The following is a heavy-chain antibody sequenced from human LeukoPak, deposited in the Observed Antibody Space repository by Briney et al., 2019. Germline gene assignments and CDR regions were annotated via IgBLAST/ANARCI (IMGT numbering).Heavy chain of an antibody. CDR2: TYYRSKWYN. D-gene: IGHD6-19*01. CDR3: ARVLRLPSGWSHVFDY. CDR1: GDSVSSNSAA. Sequence: SRTLSLTCAISGDSVSSNSAAWNWIRQSPSRGLEWLGRTYYRSKWYNDYAVSVKSRITINPDTSKNQFSLQLNSVTPEDTAVYYCARVLRLPSGWSHVFDYWGQGTLVTVSS. J-gene: IGHJ4*02. V-gene: IGHV6-1*01.